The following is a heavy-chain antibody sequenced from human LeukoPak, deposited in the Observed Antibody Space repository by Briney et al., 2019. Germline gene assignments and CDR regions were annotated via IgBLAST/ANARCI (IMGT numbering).Heavy chain of an antibody. V-gene: IGHV1-69*13. D-gene: IGHD1-7*01. J-gene: IGHJ4*02. CDR3: ATSAGTTLGIYTIDY. Sequence: SVKVSCKAPGGTFSSYAISWVRQAPGQGLEWMGGIIPIFGTANYAQKFQGRVTITADESTSTAYMELSSLRSEDTAVYYCATSAGTTLGIYTIDYWGQGTLVTVSS. CDR1: GGTFSSYA. CDR2: IIPIFGTA.